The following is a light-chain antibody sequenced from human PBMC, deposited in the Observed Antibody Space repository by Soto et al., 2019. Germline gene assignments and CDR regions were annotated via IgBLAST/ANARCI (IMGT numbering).Light chain of an antibody. J-gene: IGLJ3*02. CDR3: SSYTGSTNWV. CDR2: EVS. V-gene: IGLV2-14*01. Sequence: QSVLTQPASMSGSPGQSITISCTGTSSDVGGYDYVSWYQHHPGKAPKLMIYEVSYRPSGVSNRFSGSKSGNTASLTISGLQAEDEADYYCSSYTGSTNWVFGGGTKLTVL. CDR1: SSDVGGYDY.